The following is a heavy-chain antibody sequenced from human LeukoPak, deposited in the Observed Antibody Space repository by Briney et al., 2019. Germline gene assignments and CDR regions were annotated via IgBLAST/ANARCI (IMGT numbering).Heavy chain of an antibody. CDR1: GYTFSGYY. CDR3: ARVTMVRGVIMGD. V-gene: IGHV1-2*02. J-gene: IGHJ4*02. Sequence: ASVKVSCKASGYTFSGYYIHWVRQAPGQGLEWMGWISPSSGGTNYAQKFQGRVIMTRDTSIGTAYMELSRLTSDDTAVYYCARVTMVRGVIMGDWGQGTLVTVSS. CDR2: ISPSSGGT. D-gene: IGHD3-10*01.